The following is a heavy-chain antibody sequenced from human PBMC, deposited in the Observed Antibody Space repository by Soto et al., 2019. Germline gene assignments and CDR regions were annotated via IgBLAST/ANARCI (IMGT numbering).Heavy chain of an antibody. CDR3: ARGTWNYYFDY. J-gene: IGHJ4*02. Sequence: SETLSLTCTVSGGSFSSGSSYWSWIRQHPGKGLEWIGFIYYSGGTYYNPSLKSRVTISADSSKNQFSLNLSSVTAADTALYYCARGTWNYYFDYWGQGSLVTVSS. CDR2: IYYSGGT. V-gene: IGHV4-31*03. CDR1: GGSFSSGSSY. D-gene: IGHD1-7*01.